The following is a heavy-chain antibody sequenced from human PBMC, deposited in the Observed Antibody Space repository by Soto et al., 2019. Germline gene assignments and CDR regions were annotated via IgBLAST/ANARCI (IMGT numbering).Heavy chain of an antibody. J-gene: IGHJ6*02. Sequence: EVQLVESGGGLVQPGGSLRLSCAASGFTFSSYSMNWVRQAPGKGLEWVSYISSSSSTIYYADSVKGRFTISRDNAKNSLYLQMNSLRDEDTAVYYCARGPRSKLLNSKGGMDVWGQGTTVTVSS. V-gene: IGHV3-48*02. CDR3: ARGPRSKLLNSKGGMDV. D-gene: IGHD4-4*01. CDR1: GFTFSSYS. CDR2: ISSSSSTI.